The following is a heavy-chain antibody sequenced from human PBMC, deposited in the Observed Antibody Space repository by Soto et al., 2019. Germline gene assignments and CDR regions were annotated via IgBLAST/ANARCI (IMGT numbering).Heavy chain of an antibody. CDR2: IGTAGDT. D-gene: IGHD3-3*01. CDR1: GFTFSSYD. Sequence: GGSLRLSCAASGFTFSSYDMHWVRQATGKGLEWVSAIGTAGDTYYPGSVKGRFTISRENAKNSLYLQMNSLRAGDTAVNYYAMEGLSGKGFDPWGQGNLVTVS. J-gene: IGHJ5*02. V-gene: IGHV3-13*04. CDR3: AMEGLSGKGFDP.